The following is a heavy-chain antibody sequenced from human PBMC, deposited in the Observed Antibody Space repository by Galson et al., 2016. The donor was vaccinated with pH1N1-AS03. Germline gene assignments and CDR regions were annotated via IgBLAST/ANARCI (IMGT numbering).Heavy chain of an antibody. CDR1: GFTFSDFA. V-gene: IGHV3-30-3*01. CDR3: ARDYIVGATRGAVTFDV. CDR2: ISYDGSNK. D-gene: IGHD1-26*01. J-gene: IGHJ3*01. Sequence: SLRLSCAASGFTFSDFAMHWVRQAPGKGLDWVAVISYDGSNKYYEDSVKGRFTISRDSSKNTLYLQMNSLRPEDTAMYYCARDYIVGATRGAVTFDVWGHGIIVTASS.